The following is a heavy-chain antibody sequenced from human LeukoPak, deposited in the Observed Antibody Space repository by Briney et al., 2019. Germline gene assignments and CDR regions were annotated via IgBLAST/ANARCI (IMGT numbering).Heavy chain of an antibody. CDR3: AKETRIGTPDY. CDR2: INGGGVNT. Sequence: PGGSLRLSCAASGFTFSSYAMSWVRQAPGKGLEWVSTINGGGVNTHYADSVGGRFTISRDNSKNTLFLQMNSLRDEDTAVYYCAKETRIGTPDYWGQGTLVTVSS. V-gene: IGHV3-23*01. D-gene: IGHD6-13*01. J-gene: IGHJ4*02. CDR1: GFTFSSYA.